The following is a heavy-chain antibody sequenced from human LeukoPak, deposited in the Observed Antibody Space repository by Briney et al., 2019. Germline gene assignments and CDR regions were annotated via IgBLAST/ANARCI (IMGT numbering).Heavy chain of an antibody. CDR1: GFTFSSYA. CDR3: VKGGRYSGSSADF. CDR2: ISTDGGHT. J-gene: IGHJ4*02. Sequence: GGSLRLSCSTSGFTFSSYAMHWVRQAPGKGLQYVSAISTDGGHTYYADSVKGRFTISRDNSKNTLYLQMSSLRAEDTAVYYCVKGGRYSGSSADFWGQGTVVTVSS. D-gene: IGHD6-6*01. V-gene: IGHV3-64D*09.